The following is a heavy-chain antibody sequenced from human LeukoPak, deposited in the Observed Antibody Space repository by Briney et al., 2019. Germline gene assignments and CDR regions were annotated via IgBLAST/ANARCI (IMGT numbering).Heavy chain of an antibody. Sequence: GGSLRLSCAASGFTFRSYGMHWVRQAPGKGLEWVAFIRYDGSHKYYADSVKGRFTISRDNSKNTLYLQMNNLRAEDTAVFYCAKDFEQNRYINSWLDYWGQGTLVTVSS. D-gene: IGHD6-13*01. J-gene: IGHJ4*02. CDR3: AKDFEQNRYINSWLDY. V-gene: IGHV3-30*02. CDR2: IRYDGSHK. CDR1: GFTFRSYG.